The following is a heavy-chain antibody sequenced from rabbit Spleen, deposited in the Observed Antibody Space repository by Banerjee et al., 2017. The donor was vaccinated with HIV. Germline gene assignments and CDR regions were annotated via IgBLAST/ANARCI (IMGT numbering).Heavy chain of an antibody. CDR3: ARSHNGLDL. D-gene: IGHD2-1*01. CDR1: GFSFSNSDY. J-gene: IGHJ4*01. Sequence: QSLEESGGDLVKPGASLTLTCTASGFSFSNSDYMCWVRQAPGKGLEWISCIAGSNSGFTYSATWAKGRFTISKTSSTTVTLQMTSLTVADTATYFCARSHNGLDLWGPGTLVTVS. V-gene: IGHV1S40*01. CDR2: IAGSNSGFT.